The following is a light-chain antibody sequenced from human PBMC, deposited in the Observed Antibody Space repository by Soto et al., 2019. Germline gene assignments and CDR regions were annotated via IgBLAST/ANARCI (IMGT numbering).Light chain of an antibody. CDR1: QSVSSN. J-gene: IGKJ4*01. V-gene: IGKV3-15*01. CDR2: GAS. CDR3: QQYNNFWLT. Sequence: EIVMTQSPATLSVSPGERATLSCRASQSVSSNLAWYQQKPGQAPRLLIYGASTRATGIPARFSGSGSGTEFTLTISSLQSEEFAVYYCQQYNNFWLTFGGGTKVEIK.